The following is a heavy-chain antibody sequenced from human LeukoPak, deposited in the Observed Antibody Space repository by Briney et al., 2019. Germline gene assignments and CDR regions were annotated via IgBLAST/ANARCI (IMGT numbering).Heavy chain of an antibody. CDR1: GFTFSSYA. Sequence: TGGSLRLSCAASGFTFSSYAMSWVRQAPGKGLEWVSGISGSGGSTYYADSVKGRFTISRDNSKNTLYLQMNSLRAEDTAVYYCAKVIVVLPAAMSDYFDYWGQGTLVAVSS. CDR2: ISGSGGST. D-gene: IGHD2-2*01. J-gene: IGHJ4*02. V-gene: IGHV3-23*01. CDR3: AKVIVVLPAAMSDYFDY.